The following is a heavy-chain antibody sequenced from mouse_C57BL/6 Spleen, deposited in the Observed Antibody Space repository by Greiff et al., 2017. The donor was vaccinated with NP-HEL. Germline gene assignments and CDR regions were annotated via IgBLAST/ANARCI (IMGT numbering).Heavy chain of an antibody. CDR1: GYTFTDYY. J-gene: IGHJ4*01. V-gene: IGHV1-26*01. D-gene: IGHD1-1*01. CDR2: INPNNGGT. CDR3: ARQDGSLYAMDY. Sequence: VQLQQSGPELVKPGASVKISCKASGYTFTDYYMNWVKQSHGKSLEWIGDINPNNGGTSYNQKFKGKATLTVDKSSSTAYMELRSLTSEDSAVYYCARQDGSLYAMDYWGQGTSVTVSS.